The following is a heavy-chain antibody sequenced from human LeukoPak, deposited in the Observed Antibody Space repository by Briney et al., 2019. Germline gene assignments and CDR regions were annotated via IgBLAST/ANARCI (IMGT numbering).Heavy chain of an antibody. V-gene: IGHV2-5*02. CDR1: GFSLSTSGVG. J-gene: IGHJ4*02. CDR2: IFWDDDQ. D-gene: IGHD5-18*01. Sequence: SGPTLVNPTQTLTLTCTFSGFSLSTSGVGVGWIRQPPGKALEWLALIFWDDDQRYSPSLKSRLTITKDTSKNQVLLTMTNMDPVDTATYFCAHMNRYTYGDYFDYWGQGTLVTVSS. CDR3: AHMNRYTYGDYFDY.